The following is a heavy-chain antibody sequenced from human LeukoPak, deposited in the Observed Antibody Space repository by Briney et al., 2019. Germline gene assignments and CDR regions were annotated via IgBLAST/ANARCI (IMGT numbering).Heavy chain of an antibody. CDR3: ATRAAAGYYYGMDV. D-gene: IGHD6-13*01. J-gene: IGHJ6*02. V-gene: IGHV3-53*01. CDR2: IYSGGNT. Sequence: GGSLRLSCAASGFTVSSNYMSWVRQAPGKGLEWVSIIYSGGNTYSVDSVKGRFTISRDNSKNTLYLQMNSLRAEDTAVYYCATRAAAGYYYGMDVWGQGTTVTVSS. CDR1: GFTVSSNY.